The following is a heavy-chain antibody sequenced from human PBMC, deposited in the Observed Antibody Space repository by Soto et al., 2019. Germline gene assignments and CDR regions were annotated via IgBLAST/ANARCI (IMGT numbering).Heavy chain of an antibody. CDR1: GFTFSSYG. J-gene: IGHJ4*02. V-gene: IGHV3-30*18. CDR2: ITYDGSDK. Sequence: HVQLVESGGGVVQPGRSLRLSCAASGFTFSSYGMHWVRQAPGKGLEWVAAITYDGSDKYYAVSVRGRFAISRDNSGSTLYLQMNSLRGDDTAVYYCAKELRGSSDYFDYWGQGTLVTVSS. CDR3: AKELRGSSDYFDY. D-gene: IGHD3-10*01.